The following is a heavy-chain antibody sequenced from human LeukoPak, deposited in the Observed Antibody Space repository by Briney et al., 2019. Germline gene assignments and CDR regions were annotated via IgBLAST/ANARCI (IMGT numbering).Heavy chain of an antibody. D-gene: IGHD3-3*01. J-gene: IGHJ4*02. V-gene: IGHV1-8*02. Sequence: ASVKVSCKASGYTFTDYYMHWVRQATGQGLEWMGWMNPNSGNTGYAQKFQGRVTMTRNTSISTAYMELSSLRSEDTAVYYCARGKHYDFWSAYPDFDYWGQGTLVTVSS. CDR3: ARGKHYDFWSAYPDFDY. CDR2: MNPNSGNT. CDR1: GYTFTDYY.